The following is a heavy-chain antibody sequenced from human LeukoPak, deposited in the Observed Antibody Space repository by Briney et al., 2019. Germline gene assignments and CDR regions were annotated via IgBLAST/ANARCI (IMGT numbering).Heavy chain of an antibody. CDR3: ANLRNAY. J-gene: IGHJ4*02. Sequence: GGSLRLSCAVSGFTFSNYYFNWVRQAPGKGLEWVSTISASGGSTYYSDSVKGRFTISRDNSKNTPYLQMNSLRADDTAVYYCANLRNAYWGQGTLVTVSS. CDR1: GFTFSNYY. CDR2: ISASGGST. V-gene: IGHV3-23*01.